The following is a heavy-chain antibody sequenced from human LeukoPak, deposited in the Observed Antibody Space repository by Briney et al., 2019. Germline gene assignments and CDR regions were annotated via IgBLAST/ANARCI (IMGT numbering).Heavy chain of an antibody. J-gene: IGHJ5*02. V-gene: IGHV1-18*01. D-gene: IGHD2-15*01. CDR2: ISAYNGNT. CDR1: GYTFTSYG. CDR3: ARSIFVYCSGGSCYSNWFDP. Sequence: ASVKVSCKASGYTFTSYGISWVRQAPGQGLEWMGWISAYNGNTNYAQKLQGRVTMTTDTSTSTAYMELRSLRSDDTAVYYCARSIFVYCSGGSCYSNWFDPWGQGTLVTVSS.